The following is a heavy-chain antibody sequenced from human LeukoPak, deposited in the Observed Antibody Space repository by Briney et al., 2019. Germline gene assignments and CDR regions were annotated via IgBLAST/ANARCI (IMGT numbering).Heavy chain of an antibody. V-gene: IGHV1-24*01. Sequence: WASVKVSCKVSGCTLTELSMHWVRQAPGKGLEWMGGFDPEDGETIYAQKFQGGVTMTEDTSTDTAYMELSSLRSEDTAVYYCATANPYDSSGYLPESWGQGTLVTVSS. CDR3: ATANPYDSSGYLPES. J-gene: IGHJ4*02. D-gene: IGHD3-22*01. CDR1: GCTLTELS. CDR2: FDPEDGET.